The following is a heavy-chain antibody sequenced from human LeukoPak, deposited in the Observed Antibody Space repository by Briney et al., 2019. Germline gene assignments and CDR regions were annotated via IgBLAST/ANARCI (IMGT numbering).Heavy chain of an antibody. CDR1: GGSISSSSYY. V-gene: IGHV4-61*02. CDR3: ARGVTVTTWDPWFDT. D-gene: IGHD1-20*01. Sequence: SQTLSLTCSVSGGSISSSSYYWSWIRQPAGKGLEWIGRIYTSGSTKYNPSLKGRVTISVDTSKNQFSLKLNSVTAADTDVYYCARGVTVTTWDPWFDTWGQGTLVTVSS. J-gene: IGHJ5*02. CDR2: IYTSGST.